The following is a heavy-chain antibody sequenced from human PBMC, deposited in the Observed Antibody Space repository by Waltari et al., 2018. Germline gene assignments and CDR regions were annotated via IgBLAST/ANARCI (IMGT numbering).Heavy chain of an antibody. J-gene: IGHJ4*02. CDR2: TRSSTYYGTT. CDR1: VFTFGVYG. D-gene: IGHD3-3*01. V-gene: IGHV3-49*04. Sequence: EVQLVESGGALIQLGQSVRLSCTTSVFTFGVYGMSVVRQAPGKGMEWVAFTRSSTYYGTTEYAASVKGRFTISRDDSKGIAYLEMTSLKAEDTAVYYCSRVKGTFWSGYCFDNWGQGTLVTVSA. CDR3: SRVKGTFWSGYCFDN.